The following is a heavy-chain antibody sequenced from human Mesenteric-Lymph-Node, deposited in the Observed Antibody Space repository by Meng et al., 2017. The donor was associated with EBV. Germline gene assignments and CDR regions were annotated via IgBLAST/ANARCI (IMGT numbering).Heavy chain of an antibody. CDR1: GGSSSGDY. CDR3: ASPIPVRYSTGWYPGDY. V-gene: IGHV4-34*01. D-gene: IGHD2-8*02. J-gene: IGHJ4*02. CDR2: ISHSGGT. Sequence: QVRLQQWGAPPFKPSEPLSLTCGVYGGSSSGDYWSWIRQPPGKGLEWIGEISHSGGTTYNPSLKSRVTISIDMSKNQFSLKLNSVTASDTAVYYCASPIPVRYSTGWYPGDYWGQGALVTVSS.